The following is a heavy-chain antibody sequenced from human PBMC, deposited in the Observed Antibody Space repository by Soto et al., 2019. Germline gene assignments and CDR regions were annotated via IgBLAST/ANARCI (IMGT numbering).Heavy chain of an antibody. J-gene: IGHJ1*01. V-gene: IGHV4-34*01. CDR3: ARGGGLARYFPH. Sequence: PSETLSLTCXVXGGSFSGYYWSWIRQPPGKGLEWIGEINHSGSTNYNPSLKRRGTISVDTSKNQFSLKLSSVTASDTAVYYGARGGGLARYFPHWGQGTLVTVSS. CDR1: GGSFSGYY. D-gene: IGHD6-6*01. CDR2: INHSGST.